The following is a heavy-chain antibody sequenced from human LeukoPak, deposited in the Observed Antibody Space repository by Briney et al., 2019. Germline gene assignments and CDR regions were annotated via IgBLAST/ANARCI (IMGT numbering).Heavy chain of an antibody. CDR1: GFTFSSYS. Sequence: PGGSLRLSCAASGFTFSSYSMYWVRQAPGKGLEWVSSISSSSSYIYYADSVKGRFTISRDNAKNSLYLQMNSLRAEDTAVYYCARASHPAEFDYWGQGTLVTVSS. V-gene: IGHV3-21*01. D-gene: IGHD6-19*01. CDR2: ISSSSSYI. CDR3: ARASHPAEFDY. J-gene: IGHJ4*02.